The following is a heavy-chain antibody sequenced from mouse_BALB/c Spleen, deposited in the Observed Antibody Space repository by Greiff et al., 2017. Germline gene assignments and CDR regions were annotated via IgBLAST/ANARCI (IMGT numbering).Heavy chain of an antibody. J-gene: IGHJ4*01. V-gene: IGHV5-17*02. Sequence: EVQLVESGGGLVQPGGSRKLSCAASGFTFSSFGMHWVRQAPEKGLEWVAYISSGSSTIYYADTVKGRFTISRDNPKNTLFLQMTSLRSEDTAMYYCARAGYDYEKGAMDYWGQGTSVTVSS. CDR1: GFTFSSFG. D-gene: IGHD2-4*01. CDR2: ISSGSSTI. CDR3: ARAGYDYEKGAMDY.